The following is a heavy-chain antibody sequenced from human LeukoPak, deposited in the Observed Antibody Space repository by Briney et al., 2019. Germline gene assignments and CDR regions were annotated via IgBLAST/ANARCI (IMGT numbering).Heavy chain of an antibody. Sequence: GGSLRLSCAASGFTFSSYSMNWVRQAPGKGLEWVSSISSSSSYIYYADSVKGRFTISRDNAKNSLYLQMNSLRAEDTAVYYCAGLLDHDSIRDYWGQGTLVTVSS. D-gene: IGHD3-22*01. J-gene: IGHJ4*02. V-gene: IGHV3-21*01. CDR1: GFTFSSYS. CDR2: ISSSSSYI. CDR3: AGLLDHDSIRDY.